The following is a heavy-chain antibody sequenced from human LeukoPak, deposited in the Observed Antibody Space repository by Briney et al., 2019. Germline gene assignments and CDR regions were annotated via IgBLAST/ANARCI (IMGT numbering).Heavy chain of an antibody. CDR1: GFTFSSYS. J-gene: IGHJ6*02. D-gene: IGHD3-3*01. CDR3: ARDELRFLEWLSPYYYYAMDV. V-gene: IGHV3-48*01. Sequence: GGSLRLSCAASGFTFSSYSTNWVRQAPGRGLEWVSYISGSSRPIYYADSVKGRFTISRDNAKNSLYLQMNSLRAEDTAVYYCARDELRFLEWLSPYYYYAMDVWGQGTTVTASS. CDR2: ISGSSRPI.